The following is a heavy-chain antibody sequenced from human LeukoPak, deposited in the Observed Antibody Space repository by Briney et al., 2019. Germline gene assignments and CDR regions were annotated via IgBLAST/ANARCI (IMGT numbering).Heavy chain of an antibody. J-gene: IGHJ3*02. D-gene: IGHD3-22*01. V-gene: IGHV4-4*07. Sequence: SETLSLTCTVSGGSISSYYWSWIRQPAGKGLEWIGRIYTSGSTNYNPSLKSRVTLSVDTSKNQFSLKLSSVTAADTAVYYCARDLRGDTYYYDSRGPGGFDIWGQGTMVTVSS. CDR1: GGSISSYY. CDR3: ARDLRGDTYYYDSRGPGGFDI. CDR2: IYTSGST.